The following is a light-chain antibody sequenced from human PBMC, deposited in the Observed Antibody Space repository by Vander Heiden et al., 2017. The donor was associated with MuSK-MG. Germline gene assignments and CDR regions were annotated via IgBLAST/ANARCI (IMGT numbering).Light chain of an antibody. CDR2: SAS. Sequence: DIQLTHSPSSVSASVGDRVTITCRASQDISNRLAWFQVKPGKAPKYLIQSASTLQGGVPSRFSGSGSGTDFTLSISSLQPEDFATYYCLQAYNFPRTFGQGTKVEIK. CDR1: QDISNR. CDR3: LQAYNFPRT. V-gene: IGKV1-12*01. J-gene: IGKJ1*01.